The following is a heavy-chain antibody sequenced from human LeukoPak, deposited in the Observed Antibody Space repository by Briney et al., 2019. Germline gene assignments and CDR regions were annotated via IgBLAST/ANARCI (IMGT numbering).Heavy chain of an antibody. CDR2: INPNSGGT. CDR3: ARDNSCSSSSCGNSYMDV. J-gene: IGHJ6*03. Sequence: ASVKVSCKASGYTFTGYYVHWVRQAPAQGLEWMGWINPNSGGTNYAQKFQGRVTMTRDTSISTAYMELNSLKSDDTAVYYCARDNSCSSSSCGNSYMDVWGKGTTVTVAS. D-gene: IGHD2-15*01. CDR1: GYTFTGYY. V-gene: IGHV1-2*02.